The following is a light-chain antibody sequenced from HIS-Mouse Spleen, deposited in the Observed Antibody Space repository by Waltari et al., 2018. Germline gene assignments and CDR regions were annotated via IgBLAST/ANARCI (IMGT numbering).Light chain of an antibody. CDR1: SSDVGGYNY. J-gene: IGLJ3*02. V-gene: IGLV2-14*01. CDR3: SSYTSSSTLWV. Sequence: QSALTQPASVSGSPGQSITISCTGTSSDVGGYNYVSWYQQHPGKAPKLVIYEVSNRPSGVSNRCSGSKSGNTASLTISGLQAEDEADYYCSSYTSSSTLWVFGGGTKLTVL. CDR2: EVS.